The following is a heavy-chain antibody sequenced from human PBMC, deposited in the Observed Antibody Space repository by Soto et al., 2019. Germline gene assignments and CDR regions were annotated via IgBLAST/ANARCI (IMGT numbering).Heavy chain of an antibody. CDR1: GFTFSSYW. Sequence: PGGSLRLSCAASGFTFSSYWMHWFRQVPGKGLVWVSRIHFDGSTTHYADSVKGRFTISRDNAKNTLSLQMNSLRAEDTAVYYCARDAYISGYFQFDYWGQRTLVTVSS. J-gene: IGHJ4*02. CDR3: ARDAYISGYFQFDY. V-gene: IGHV3-74*01. D-gene: IGHD6-19*01. CDR2: IHFDGSTT.